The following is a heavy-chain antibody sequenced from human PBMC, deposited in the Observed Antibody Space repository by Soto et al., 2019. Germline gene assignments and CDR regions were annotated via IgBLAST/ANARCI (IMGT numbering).Heavy chain of an antibody. CDR1: GFNFDDYA. CDR3: SKDLYSSINPRGGYFQH. D-gene: IGHD6-13*01. CDR2: INWNSVSI. J-gene: IGHJ1*01. V-gene: IGHV3-9*01. Sequence: EVQLVESGGGLVQPGRSLRLSCAASGFNFDDYAMHWVRQVPGKGLEWVSGINWNSVSIDYADSVKGRFTISRDNAKNXQYLQMNSLRAEDTALYYCSKDLYSSINPRGGYFQHWGQGTLVTVSS.